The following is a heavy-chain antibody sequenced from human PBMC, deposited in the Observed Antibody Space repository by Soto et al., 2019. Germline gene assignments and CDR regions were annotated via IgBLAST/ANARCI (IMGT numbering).Heavy chain of an antibody. D-gene: IGHD2-15*01. J-gene: IGHJ6*02. CDR2: ISNVGDST. V-gene: IGHV3-23*01. Sequence: EVQLLESGGGLVQPGGSLRLSCAASEFIFSTYAMNWVRQAPGKGLEWVSIISNVGDSTHYIDSVKGRFTISRDNSKNTLYPQMNSLRAEDTAVYYCAKVGGYSNGGSCHSTSEYGMDVWGQGTTVTVSS. CDR3: AKVGGYSNGGSCHSTSEYGMDV. CDR1: EFIFSTYA.